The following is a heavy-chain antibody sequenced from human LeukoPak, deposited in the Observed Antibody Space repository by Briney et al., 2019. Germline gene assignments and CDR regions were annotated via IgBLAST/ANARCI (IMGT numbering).Heavy chain of an antibody. D-gene: IGHD3-10*02. CDR2: ISSSSNNI. V-gene: IGHV3-21*01. CDR3: ARDPVRLVRGVNSHYYYYGLDV. J-gene: IGHJ6*02. CDR1: GFTFSNYN. Sequence: PGGSLRLSCAASGFTFSNYNMNWVRQAPGKGLEWVSSISSSSNNIYYGDSVKGRFTVSRDNAENSLYLEMTSLRAEDTAVYYCARDPVRLVRGVNSHYYYYGLDVWGQGTTVAVSS.